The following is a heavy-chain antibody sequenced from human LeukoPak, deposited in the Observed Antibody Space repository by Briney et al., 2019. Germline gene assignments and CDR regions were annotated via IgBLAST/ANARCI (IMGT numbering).Heavy chain of an antibody. CDR3: ARDTWGYASAFDI. CDR2: ISYDGSNK. CDR1: GFTFSSYG. J-gene: IGHJ3*02. Sequence: GRSLRLSCAASGFTFSSYGMHWVRQAPGKGLEWVAVISYDGSNKYYADSVKGRFTISRDNSKNTLYLQMNSLRAEDTAVYYCARDTWGYASAFDIWGQGTLVAVSS. V-gene: IGHV3-30*03. D-gene: IGHD5-12*01.